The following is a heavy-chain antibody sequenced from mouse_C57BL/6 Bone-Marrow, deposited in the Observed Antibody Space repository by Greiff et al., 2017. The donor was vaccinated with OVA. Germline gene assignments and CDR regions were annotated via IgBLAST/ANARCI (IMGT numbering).Heavy chain of an antibody. CDR1: GYTFTDYY. V-gene: IGHV1-19*01. D-gene: IGHD2-5*01. Sequence: EVQLQESGPVLVKPGASVKMSCKASGYTFTDYYMNWVKQSHGKSLEWIGVINPYNGGTSYNQKFKGKATLTVDKSSSTAYMELNRLTSADSAVYYCARRAYYSNYYAMDYWGQGTSLTVSS. CDR3: ARRAYYSNYYAMDY. CDR2: INPYNGGT. J-gene: IGHJ4*01.